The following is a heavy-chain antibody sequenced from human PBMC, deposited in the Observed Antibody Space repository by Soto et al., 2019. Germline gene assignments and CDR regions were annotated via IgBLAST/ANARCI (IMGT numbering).Heavy chain of an antibody. D-gene: IGHD6-19*01. J-gene: IGHJ4*02. V-gene: IGHV3-48*02. CDR1: GLTFSVYS. Sequence: EVQLVESGGDLVQRGWSLRLSCVASGLTFSVYSMNWVRQAPGKGLEWFSYITSDTKTIKYADSVKGRFTISRDNAKNSVYLQMNSLRDEDTAVYYCARSVEGHFDYWGQGTVVTVSS. CDR2: ITSDTKTI. CDR3: ARSVEGHFDY.